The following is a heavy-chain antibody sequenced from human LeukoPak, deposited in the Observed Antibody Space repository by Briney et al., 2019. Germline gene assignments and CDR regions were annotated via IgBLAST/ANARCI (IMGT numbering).Heavy chain of an antibody. J-gene: IGHJ5*02. CDR3: ARVVDSSGYDWFDP. Sequence: SETLSLTCTVSGGSISSGGYYWSWIRQPPGKGLEWIGYIYHSGSTYYNPSLKSRVTISVDRSKNQFSLKLSSVTAADTAVYYCARVVDSSGYDWFDPWGQGTLVTVSS. V-gene: IGHV4-30-2*01. D-gene: IGHD3-22*01. CDR1: GGSISSGGYY. CDR2: IYHSGST.